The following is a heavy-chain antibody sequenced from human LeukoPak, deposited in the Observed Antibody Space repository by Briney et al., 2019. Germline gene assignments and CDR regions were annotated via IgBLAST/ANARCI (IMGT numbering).Heavy chain of an antibody. Sequence: GGSLRLSCAASKFTFSSYNMNWVRQAPGKGLEWVSSISSGSRYIYYADSVKGRFTISRDNAKNSLYLQMNSLRAEDTAVYYCARGGDDAFDIWGQGTMVTVSS. D-gene: IGHD3-16*01. J-gene: IGHJ3*02. CDR1: KFTFSSYN. CDR2: ISSGSRYI. V-gene: IGHV3-21*01. CDR3: ARGGDDAFDI.